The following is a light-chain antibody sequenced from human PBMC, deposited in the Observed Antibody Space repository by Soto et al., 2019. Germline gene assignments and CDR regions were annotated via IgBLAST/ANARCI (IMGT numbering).Light chain of an antibody. CDR3: QQRSTWPLT. Sequence: EIVLTQSPATLSLSPGERATLSCRASQSISSHLAWYQQKPGQTPRLLMYDASNRATAVPARFSGSGSGTDLTLTISSREPEDLAVYYCQQRSTWPLTFGGGTKVEIK. CDR1: QSISSH. V-gene: IGKV3-11*01. J-gene: IGKJ4*01. CDR2: DAS.